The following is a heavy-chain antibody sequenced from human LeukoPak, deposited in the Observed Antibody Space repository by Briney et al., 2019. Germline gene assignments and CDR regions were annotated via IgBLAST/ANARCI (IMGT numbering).Heavy chain of an antibody. CDR1: GFTFSSYG. Sequence: GGSLRLSCAASGFTFSSYGMHWVRQAPGKGLEWVAVISYDGSNKYYADSVKGRFTISRDNAKNSLDLQVNSLRAEDTAVYYCARDGGGDIVVAFAFDIWGQGTMVTVSS. V-gene: IGHV3-30*03. CDR2: ISYDGSNK. J-gene: IGHJ3*02. D-gene: IGHD2-15*01. CDR3: ARDGGGDIVVAFAFDI.